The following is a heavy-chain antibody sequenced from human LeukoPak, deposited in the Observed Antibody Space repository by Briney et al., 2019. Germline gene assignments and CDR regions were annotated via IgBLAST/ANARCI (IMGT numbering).Heavy chain of an antibody. V-gene: IGHV2-5*01. J-gene: IGHJ4*02. CDR3: AHGSGWLYDY. CDR2: IYWNDDN. D-gene: IGHD6-19*01. Sequence: SGPTLVNPTQPLTLTCTFSGFLLSTRGVGVGWIRQPPGKALEWLALIYWNDDNRYSPSLKSRLTITKDTSKNQVVLTMTNMDPVDTARYYCAHGSGWLYDYWGQGTLVTVSS. CDR1: GFLLSTRGVG.